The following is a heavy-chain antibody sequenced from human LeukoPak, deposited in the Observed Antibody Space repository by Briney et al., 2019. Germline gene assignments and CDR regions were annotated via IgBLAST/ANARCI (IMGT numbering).Heavy chain of an antibody. V-gene: IGHV4-34*01. Sequence: SETLSLTCAVYGGSFSGYYWSWIRQPPGKGLEWIGEINHSGSTNYNPSLKSRVTISVDTSKNQFSLKLSSVTAADTAVYYCARPRKYYYGSGTPRYYYYYMDVWGKGTTVTVSS. CDR3: ARPRKYYYGSGTPRYYYYYMDV. J-gene: IGHJ6*03. CDR2: INHSGST. D-gene: IGHD3-10*01. CDR1: GGSFSGYY.